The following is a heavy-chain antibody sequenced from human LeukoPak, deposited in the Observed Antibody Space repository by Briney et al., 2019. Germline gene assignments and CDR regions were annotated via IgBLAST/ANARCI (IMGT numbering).Heavy chain of an antibody. CDR2: IYYSGST. Sequence: SETLSLTCTVSGGSISSSSYYWGWIRQPPGKGLEWIGSIYYSGSTYYNPSLKSRVTISVDTSKNQFSLKLSSVTAADTAVYYCARVPIVVVPAAPGRNAFDIWGQGTMVTVSS. D-gene: IGHD2-2*01. V-gene: IGHV4-39*07. CDR1: GGSISSSSYY. CDR3: ARVPIVVVPAAPGRNAFDI. J-gene: IGHJ3*02.